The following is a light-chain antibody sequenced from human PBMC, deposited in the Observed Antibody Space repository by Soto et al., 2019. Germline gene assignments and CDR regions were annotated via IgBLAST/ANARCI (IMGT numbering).Light chain of an antibody. CDR1: QGISSY. V-gene: IGKV1-9*01. J-gene: IGKJ5*01. CDR3: RQHNSLPIT. Sequence: ENQLTQSPFLLSASVGARVPLPCRASQGISSYLVWYQQKAGKAPKSLIYAASTLQTGVPSRFSGSGSGTEFTLTISSLQPEDSATYYCRQHNSLPITFGQGTRLEIK. CDR2: AAS.